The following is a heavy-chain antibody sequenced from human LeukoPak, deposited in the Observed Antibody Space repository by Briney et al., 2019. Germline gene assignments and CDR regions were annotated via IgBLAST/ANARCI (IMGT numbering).Heavy chain of an antibody. CDR3: ARKAPKKGCCDP. Sequence: SETLSLTCTVSGGSNNSYYWSWIRQPPGKGLEWIGYTHPSGNTNYSPSLKSRVTISIDTSRNQFSLKLSSVTAADTAVYYCARKAPKKGCCDPWGQGTLVTVSS. V-gene: IGHV4-4*09. D-gene: IGHD2-15*01. J-gene: IGHJ5*02. CDR1: GGSNNSYY. CDR2: THPSGNT.